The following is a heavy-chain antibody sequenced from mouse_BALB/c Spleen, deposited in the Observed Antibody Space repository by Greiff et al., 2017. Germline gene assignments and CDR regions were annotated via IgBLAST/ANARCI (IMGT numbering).Heavy chain of an antibody. J-gene: IGHJ3*01. CDR1: GFTFSSYA. D-gene: IGHD1-1*01. Sequence: EVHLVESGGGLVKPGGSLKLSCAASGFTFSSYAMSWVRQTPEKRLEWVASISSGGSTYYPDSVKGRFTISRDNARNILYLQMSSLRSEDTAMYYCARDGGSAYWGQGTLVTVSA. V-gene: IGHV5-6-5*01. CDR2: ISSGGST. CDR3: ARDGGSAY.